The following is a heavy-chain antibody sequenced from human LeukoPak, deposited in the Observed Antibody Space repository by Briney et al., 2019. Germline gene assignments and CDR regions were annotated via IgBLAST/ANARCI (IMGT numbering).Heavy chain of an antibody. CDR1: GYTLTELS. J-gene: IGHJ4*02. V-gene: IGHV1-24*01. D-gene: IGHD5-18*01. Sequence: ASVKVSCKVSGYTLTELSMHWVRQAPGKGLEWMGGFDPEDGETIYAQKFQGRVTMTEDTSTDTAYMELSSLRSEDTAVYYCARDLQSGYSYGSFDYWGQGTLVTVSS. CDR3: ARDLQSGYSYGSFDY. CDR2: FDPEDGET.